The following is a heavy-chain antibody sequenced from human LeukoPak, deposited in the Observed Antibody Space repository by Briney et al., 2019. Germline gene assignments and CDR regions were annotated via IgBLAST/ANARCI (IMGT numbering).Heavy chain of an antibody. CDR2: INPSGGST. J-gene: IGHJ4*02. V-gene: IGHV1-46*01. Sequence: GASVKVSCKAPGYTFTSYYMHWVRQAPGQGLEWMGIINPSGGSTSYAQKFQGRVTMTRDTSTSTVYMELSSLRSEDTAVYYCARPVVVTAIGGYYFDYWGQGTLVTVSS. CDR3: ARPVVVTAIGGYYFDY. CDR1: GYTFTSYY. D-gene: IGHD2-21*02.